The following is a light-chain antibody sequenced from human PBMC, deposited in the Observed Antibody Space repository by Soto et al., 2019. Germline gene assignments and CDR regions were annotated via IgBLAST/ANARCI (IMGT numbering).Light chain of an antibody. J-gene: IGLJ1*01. CDR2: DVS. V-gene: IGLV2-14*01. CDR1: SSDVGGYNY. CDR3: SSYISSSTLNV. Sequence: QSALTQPASVSGSPGRSITNSCTGTSSDVGGYNYVSWYQQHPGKAPKLMIYDVSKRHSGVSNRFSGSKSGNTASLTISGLQAEDEADYYCSSYISSSTLNVFGTGTKVTVL.